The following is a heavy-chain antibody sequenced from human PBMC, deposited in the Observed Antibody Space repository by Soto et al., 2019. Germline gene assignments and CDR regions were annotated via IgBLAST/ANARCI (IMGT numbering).Heavy chain of an antibody. J-gene: IGHJ4*02. Sequence: QSGGSLRLSCAASGFTFSSYGMHWVRQAPGKGLEWVAVIWYDGSNKYYADSVKGRFTISRDNSKNPLYLQMNSLRAEDTAVYYCARDCPGQGDYFDYWGQGTLVTVSS. D-gene: IGHD3-16*01. CDR2: IWYDGSNK. CDR1: GFTFSSYG. V-gene: IGHV3-33*01. CDR3: ARDCPGQGDYFDY.